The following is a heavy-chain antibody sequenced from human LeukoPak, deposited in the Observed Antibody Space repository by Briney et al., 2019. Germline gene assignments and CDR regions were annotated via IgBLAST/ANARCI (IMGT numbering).Heavy chain of an antibody. D-gene: IGHD5-12*01. CDR2: ITSDGGTT. CDR3: LKDEAGYSGY. J-gene: IGHJ4*02. Sequence: GGSLRLSCSASGFIFSSYAMHWVRQAPGKGLDYVSAITSDGGTTYYADSVKGRFTISRDNSRNTVYLQMSSLRVEDTAVYFCLKDEAGYSGYWGQGTLVTVSS. V-gene: IGHV3-64D*06. CDR1: GFIFSSYA.